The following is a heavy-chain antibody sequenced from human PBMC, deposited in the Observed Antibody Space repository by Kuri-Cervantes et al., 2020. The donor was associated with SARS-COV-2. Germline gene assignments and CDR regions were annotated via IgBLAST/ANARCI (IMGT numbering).Heavy chain of an antibody. Sequence: GGSLRLSCAASGFTFSGHWIHWVRQAPGKGLEWVAVISPDGSNKDYADSVEGRFTISRDNSRNTLYLQMNSLRAEDTAVYYCVRDGDHWNFDYWGQGTLVTVSS. CDR2: ISPDGSNK. V-gene: IGHV3-30-3*01. D-gene: IGHD1-1*01. J-gene: IGHJ4*02. CDR1: GFTFSGHW. CDR3: VRDGDHWNFDY.